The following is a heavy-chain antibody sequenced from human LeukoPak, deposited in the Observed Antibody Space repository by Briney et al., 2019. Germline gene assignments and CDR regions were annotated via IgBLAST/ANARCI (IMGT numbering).Heavy chain of an antibody. D-gene: IGHD1-26*01. CDR2: IRYDGSNR. J-gene: IGHJ4*02. CDR1: GFTFTSYG. Sequence: TGGSLRLSCAASGFTFTSYGMHWVRQAPGKGLEWVAFIRYDGSNRNYADSVKGRFTISRDNSRNTLYLQMNSLRAEDTAVYYCARSLKRELLRTYFDYWGQGTLVTVSS. CDR3: ARSLKRELLRTYFDY. V-gene: IGHV3-30*02.